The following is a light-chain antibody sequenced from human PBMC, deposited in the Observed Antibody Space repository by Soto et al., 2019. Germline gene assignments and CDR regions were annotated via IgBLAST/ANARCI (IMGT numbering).Light chain of an antibody. J-gene: IGLJ1*01. Sequence: QSALTQPRSVSGSPGQSVTISCTGTSNDVGDYNYVSWYQQHPGKAPKLMIYDVSKRPSGVPYRFSGSKSGNTASLTISGLQAEDEADYYCCSYAGRSTPSVFATGTKVIVL. V-gene: IGLV2-11*01. CDR2: DVS. CDR3: CSYAGRSTPSV. CDR1: SNDVGDYNY.